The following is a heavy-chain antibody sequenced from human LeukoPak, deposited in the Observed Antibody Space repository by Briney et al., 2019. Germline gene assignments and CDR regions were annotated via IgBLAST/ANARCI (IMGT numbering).Heavy chain of an antibody. D-gene: IGHD4-17*01. J-gene: IGHJ4*02. CDR3: TYGDYPLTY. Sequence: GGSLRLSCTASGLSVSGNYWHWVRQAPGKALEWVSIIYSDGKTLYTKSVKGRYTFSRDKSKNTFYLQMNCLRAEDTAVYFCTYGDYPLTYWGQGTLVTVSS. CDR2: IYSDGKT. CDR1: GLSVSGNY. V-gene: IGHV3-66*01.